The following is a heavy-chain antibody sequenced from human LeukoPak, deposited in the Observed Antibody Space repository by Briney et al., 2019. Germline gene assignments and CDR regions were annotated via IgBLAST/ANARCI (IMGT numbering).Heavy chain of an antibody. Sequence: PGGSLRLSCAASGFAFSSYGMHWVRQAPGKGLEWVAVIWYDGSDKYYADSVKGRFTVSRDNSKNTLYLQMNSLRAEDTAVYYCAAWGSGLDYWGQGTLVTVSS. CDR3: AAWGSGLDY. V-gene: IGHV3-33*01. CDR1: GFAFSSYG. CDR2: IWYDGSDK. D-gene: IGHD7-27*01. J-gene: IGHJ4*02.